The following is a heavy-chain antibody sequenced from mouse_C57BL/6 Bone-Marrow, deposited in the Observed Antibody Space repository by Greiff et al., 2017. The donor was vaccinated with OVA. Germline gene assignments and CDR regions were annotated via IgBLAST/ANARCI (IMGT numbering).Heavy chain of an antibody. CDR1: GFTFSDYY. J-gene: IGHJ3*01. Sequence: DVMLVESGGGLVQPGGSLKLSCAASGFTFSDYYMYWVRQTPEKRLEWVAYISNGGGSTYYPDTVKGRFTISRDNAKNTLYLQMSRLKSEDTAMYYCARHEGLGFAYWGQGTLVTVSA. D-gene: IGHD4-1*01. V-gene: IGHV5-12*01. CDR3: ARHEGLGFAY. CDR2: ISNGGGST.